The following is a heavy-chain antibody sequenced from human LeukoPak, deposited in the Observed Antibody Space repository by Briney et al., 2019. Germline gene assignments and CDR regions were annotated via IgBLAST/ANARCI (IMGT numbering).Heavy chain of an antibody. Sequence: GGSLRLPCSASRFTFSCYSMDWLAPGQGTGLEWVLSISSSSSYIYYADPVKGRFTISRDNSKITLYLKMNGLRAEDTALFYCAKDVVVVPAATPFDYWGLGTLVTVSS. V-gene: IGHV3-21*04. CDR1: RFTFSCYS. J-gene: IGHJ4*02. CDR2: ISSSSSYI. CDR3: AKDVVVVPAATPFDY. D-gene: IGHD2-2*01.